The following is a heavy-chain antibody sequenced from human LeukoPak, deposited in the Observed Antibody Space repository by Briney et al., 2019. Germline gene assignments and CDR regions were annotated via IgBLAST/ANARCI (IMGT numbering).Heavy chain of an antibody. D-gene: IGHD2-2*02. Sequence: HPSETLSLTCTVSGYSISSGYYWGWIRHPPGKGLKWMGSIYHSGSTYYNPSLNSRVTISVDTSKNQFSLKLSSVTAADTAVYYCARDRVHDHIVVVTAAISFDPCGQGTLVTVSS. CDR1: GYSISSGYY. V-gene: IGHV4-38-2*02. J-gene: IGHJ5*02. CDR2: IYHSGST. CDR3: ARDRVHDHIVVVTAAISFDP.